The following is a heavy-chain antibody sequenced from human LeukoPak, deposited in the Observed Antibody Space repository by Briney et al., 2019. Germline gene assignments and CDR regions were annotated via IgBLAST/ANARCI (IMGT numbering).Heavy chain of an antibody. Sequence: GGSLRLSCAASGFTFSSYAMHWVRQAPGKGLEWVAVISYDGSNKYYADSVKGRFTISRDNSKNTLYLQMNSLRAEDTAVYYCARGRILSGYGFDYWGQGTLVTVSS. CDR3: ARGRILSGYGFDY. D-gene: IGHD5-12*01. CDR2: ISYDGSNK. CDR1: GFTFSSYA. J-gene: IGHJ4*02. V-gene: IGHV3-30*14.